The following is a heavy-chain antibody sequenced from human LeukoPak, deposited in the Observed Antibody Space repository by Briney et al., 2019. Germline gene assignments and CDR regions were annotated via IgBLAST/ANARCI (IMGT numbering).Heavy chain of an antibody. J-gene: IGHJ4*02. Sequence: PSESLSLTCTVSGGSISSSSYYWGWIRQPPGKGLEWIGSIYYSGSTYYNPSLKSRVTISVDTSKNQFSLKLSSVTAADTAVYYCARHPAGIFDYWGQGTLVTVSS. CDR2: IYYSGST. CDR1: GGSISSSSYY. CDR3: ARHPAGIFDY. V-gene: IGHV4-39*01.